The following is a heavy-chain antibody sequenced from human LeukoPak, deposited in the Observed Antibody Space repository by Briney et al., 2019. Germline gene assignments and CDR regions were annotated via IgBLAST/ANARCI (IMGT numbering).Heavy chain of an antibody. Sequence: GRSLRLSCAASGFTFSSYAMHWVRQAPGKGLEWVAVISYDGSNKYYADSVKGRFTISRDNSKNTLYLQMNSLRAEDTAVYYCARDCGSRHASDIWGQGTMVTVSS. J-gene: IGHJ3*02. CDR2: ISYDGSNK. D-gene: IGHD1-26*01. CDR1: GFTFSSYA. CDR3: ARDCGSRHASDI. V-gene: IGHV3-30*04.